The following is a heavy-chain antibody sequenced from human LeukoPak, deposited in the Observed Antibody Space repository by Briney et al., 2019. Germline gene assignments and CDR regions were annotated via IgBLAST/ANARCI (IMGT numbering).Heavy chain of an antibody. V-gene: IGHV1-2*04. CDR2: INPNSGGT. Sequence: GASVKVSCKASGYTFTGYYMHWVRQAPGQGLEWMGWINPNSGGTNYAQKFQGWVTMTRDTSISTAYMELSRLRSDDTAVYYCARDLGVTTSLHYYGMDVWGQGTTVTVSS. CDR1: GYTFTGYY. J-gene: IGHJ6*02. CDR3: ARDLGVTTSLHYYGMDV. D-gene: IGHD4-17*01.